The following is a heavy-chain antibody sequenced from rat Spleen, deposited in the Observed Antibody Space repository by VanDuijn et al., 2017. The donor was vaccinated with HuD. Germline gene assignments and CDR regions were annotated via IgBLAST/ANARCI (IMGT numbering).Heavy chain of an antibody. Sequence: EVQLVESGGGLVQPGRSLKLSCAASGFTFNNYGMAWVRQAPTTGLEWVATIIYDSSITYYRDSVKGRFTISRDNAKSTLSLQMDSLRSEDTATYYCARRHYGYTDYFDYWGQGVMVTVSS. D-gene: IGHD1-9*01. J-gene: IGHJ2*01. CDR3: ARRHYGYTDYFDY. CDR1: GFTFNNYG. V-gene: IGHV5-29*01. CDR2: IIYDSSIT.